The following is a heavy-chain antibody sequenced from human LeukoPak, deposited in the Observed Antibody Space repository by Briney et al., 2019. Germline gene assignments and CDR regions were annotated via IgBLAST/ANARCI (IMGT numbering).Heavy chain of an antibody. CDR1: GGSISSGDYY. CDR2: IYYSGST. Sequence: SQSLSLTCTVSGGSISSGDYYSGWIRQPPGKGLEWIGYIYYSGSTYYNPSLKSRLIISVDTSKNQFSLKLSSVTAADTAVYYCARGYSCGWYGGCIDYWGQGALVTVSS. V-gene: IGHV4-30-4*01. CDR3: ARGYSCGWYGGCIDY. J-gene: IGHJ4*01. D-gene: IGHD6-19*01.